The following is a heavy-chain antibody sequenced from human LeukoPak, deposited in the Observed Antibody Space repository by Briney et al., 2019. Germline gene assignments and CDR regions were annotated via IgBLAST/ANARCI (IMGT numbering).Heavy chain of an antibody. Sequence: SETLSLTCAVSGGSISGFYWNWIRQPPGKGLEWIGYIYPSGSADYNPSLKSRVSMSVDTSKNQFSLNLSSVTAADTAVYYCAKHDTVFGAAHFYMDVWGKGTTVTVSS. CDR1: GGSISGFY. CDR3: AKHDTVFGAAHFYMDV. V-gene: IGHV4-4*09. CDR2: IYPSGSA. D-gene: IGHD3-3*01. J-gene: IGHJ6*03.